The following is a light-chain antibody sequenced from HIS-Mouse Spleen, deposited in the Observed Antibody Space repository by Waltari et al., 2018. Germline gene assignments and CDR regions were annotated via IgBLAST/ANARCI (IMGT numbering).Light chain of an antibody. CDR1: TSDVVGYHY. CDR2: DVS. CDR3: SSYTSSSTEV. V-gene: IGLV2-14*03. Sequence: QSALTQPASVSGSPGHSITISCPGPTSDVVGYHYVSWYQQHPGKAPHPMIYDVSNRPAGVSNRFAGSKSGNTASLTISGLQAEDEADYYCSSYTSSSTEVFGGGTKLTVL. J-gene: IGLJ2*01.